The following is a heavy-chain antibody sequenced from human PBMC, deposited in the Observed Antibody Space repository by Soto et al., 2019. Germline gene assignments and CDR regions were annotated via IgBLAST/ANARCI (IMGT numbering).Heavy chain of an antibody. CDR1: GGSISSSSYY. CDR3: ARYGGYLYYFDY. Sequence: LSLTCTVSGGSISSSSYYWGWIRQPPGKGLEWIGSIYYSGSTYYNPSLKSRVTISVDTSKNQFSLKLSSVTAADTAVYYCARYGGYLYYFDYWGQGTLVTVSS. D-gene: IGHD3-22*01. CDR2: IYYSGST. J-gene: IGHJ4*02. V-gene: IGHV4-39*01.